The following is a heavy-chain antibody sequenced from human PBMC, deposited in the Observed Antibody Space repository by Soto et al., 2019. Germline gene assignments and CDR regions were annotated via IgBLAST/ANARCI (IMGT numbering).Heavy chain of an antibody. J-gene: IGHJ4*02. V-gene: IGHV1-8*01. CDR2: MNPNSGNT. CDR3: ARAFVTIFGVVTLAFDY. D-gene: IGHD3-3*01. CDR1: GYTFTSCD. Sequence: ASVKVSCKASGYTFTSCDINWVRQATGQGLEWMGWMNPNSGNTSYAQKFQGRVTMTRNTSISTAYMELSSLRSEDTAVYYCARAFVTIFGVVTLAFDYWGQGTLVTVSS.